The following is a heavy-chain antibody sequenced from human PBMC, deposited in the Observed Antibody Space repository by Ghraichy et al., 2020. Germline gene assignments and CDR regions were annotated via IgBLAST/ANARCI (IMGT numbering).Heavy chain of an antibody. Sequence: GGSLRLSCAASGFTFSSYSMNWVRQAPGKGLEWVSSISSSGTYIHYADSVKGRFTISRDSAKNSLYLQMNSLRVEDTAVYYCARDAHGDYYFDNWGQGTLVTVSS. J-gene: IGHJ4*02. CDR1: GFTFSSYS. V-gene: IGHV3-21*01. CDR3: ARDAHGDYYFDN. CDR2: ISSSGTYI. D-gene: IGHD4-17*01.